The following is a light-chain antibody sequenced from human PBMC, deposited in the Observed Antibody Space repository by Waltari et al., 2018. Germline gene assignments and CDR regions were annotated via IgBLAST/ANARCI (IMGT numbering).Light chain of an antibody. CDR2: DVS. Sequence: HSALTHPASVSGSPGQSVTVSSTGTSNHAGGYNSSPWYQEHPGQAPSVIIYDVSDRPSGVSDRLPGSKPRNTASLTISGLQAEDEADYYCSSQSRNNVVLFGGGTKLTVL. J-gene: IGLJ2*01. CDR3: SSQSRNNVVL. CDR1: SNHAGGYNS. V-gene: IGLV2-14*01.